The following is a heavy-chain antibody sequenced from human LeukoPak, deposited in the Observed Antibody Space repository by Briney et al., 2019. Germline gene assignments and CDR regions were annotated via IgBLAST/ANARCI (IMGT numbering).Heavy chain of an antibody. CDR1: GYTFTGYY. J-gene: IGHJ4*02. D-gene: IGHD2-15*01. CDR2: INPNSGGT. Sequence: GASVKVSCKASGYTFTGYYMHWVRQAPGQGLEWMGWINPNSGGTNYAQKFQGRVTMTRDTSISTAYMELSRLRSDDTAVYYCARWGCSGGSCYWRGFDYWGQGTLVTVSS. CDR3: ARWGCSGGSCYWRGFDY. V-gene: IGHV1-2*02.